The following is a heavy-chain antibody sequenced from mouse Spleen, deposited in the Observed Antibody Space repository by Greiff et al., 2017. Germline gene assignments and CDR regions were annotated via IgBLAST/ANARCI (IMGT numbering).Heavy chain of an antibody. Sequence: VQLQQSGAELVRPGASVTMSCKTSGYTFTSYWMHWVKQRPGQGLEWIGAIYPGNSDTSYNQKFKGKAKLTAVTSASTAYMELSSLTNEDSAVYYCTREAPGTYYFDYWGQGSTLTVSS. D-gene: IGHD4-1*01. CDR2: IYPGNSDT. J-gene: IGHJ2*01. CDR1: GYTFTSYW. CDR3: TREAPGTYYFDY. V-gene: IGHV1-5*01.